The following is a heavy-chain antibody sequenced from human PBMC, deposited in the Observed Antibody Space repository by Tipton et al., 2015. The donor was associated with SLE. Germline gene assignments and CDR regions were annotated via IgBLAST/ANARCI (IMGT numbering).Heavy chain of an antibody. CDR2: IYYSGST. CDR1: GGSLSSYY. V-gene: IGHV4-59*08. J-gene: IGHJ4*02. D-gene: IGHD2/OR15-2a*01. Sequence: TLSLTCTVSGGSLSSYYWSWIRQPPGKGLEWIGHIYYSGSTYYNPSLKSRVTISADTSKNHLSLKLTSVTAADTAVYFCARSSSVRTLLWPTFAYWGQGTLVTVSS. CDR3: ARSSSVRTLLWPTFAY.